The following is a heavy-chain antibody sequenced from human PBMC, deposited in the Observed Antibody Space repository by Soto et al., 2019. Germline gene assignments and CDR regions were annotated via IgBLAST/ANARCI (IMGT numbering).Heavy chain of an antibody. V-gene: IGHV3-48*03. CDR3: ARGYSSSPGRRRSMYYFDY. CDR1: GFTFSSYE. D-gene: IGHD6-6*01. Sequence: GGSLRLSCAASGFTFSSYEMNWVRQAPGKGLEWVSYISSSGSTIYYADSVKGRFTISRDNAKNSLYLQMNSLRAEDTAVYYCARGYSSSPGRRRSMYYFDYWGQGTLVTVSA. J-gene: IGHJ4*02. CDR2: ISSSGSTI.